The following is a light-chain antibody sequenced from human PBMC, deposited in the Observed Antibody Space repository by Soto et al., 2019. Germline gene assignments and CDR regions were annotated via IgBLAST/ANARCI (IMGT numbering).Light chain of an antibody. V-gene: IGLV2-8*01. CDR1: RSDVGNNF. J-gene: IGLJ1*01. CDR3: CSYAGTTAV. CDR2: EVS. Sequence: QSALTQPPSASGSPGQSVTITCTGTRSDVGNNFVSWYQQHPGKAPKMMIYEVSKRPSGVPDRFSGSKSDYTASLTVSGLQAEDEADYYCCSYAGTTAVFGTGTKLPVL.